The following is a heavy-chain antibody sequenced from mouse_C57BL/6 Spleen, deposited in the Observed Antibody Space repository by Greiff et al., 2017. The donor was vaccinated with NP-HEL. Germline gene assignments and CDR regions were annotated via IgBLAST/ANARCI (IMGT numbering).Heavy chain of an antibody. D-gene: IGHD2-1*01. CDR3: ARGNYGNHYAMDY. V-gene: IGHV1-26*01. J-gene: IGHJ4*01. CDR2: INPNNGGT. CDR1: GYTFTDYY. Sequence: VQLQQSGPELVKPGASVKISCKASGYTFTDYYMNWVKQSHGKSLEWIGDINPNNGGTSYNQKFKGKATLTVDKSSSTAYMELRSLTSEDSAVYYCARGNYGNHYAMDYWGQGTSVTVSS.